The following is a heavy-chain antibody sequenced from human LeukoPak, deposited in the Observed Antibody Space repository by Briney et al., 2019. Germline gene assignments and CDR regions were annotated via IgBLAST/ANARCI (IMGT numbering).Heavy chain of an antibody. J-gene: IGHJ4*02. CDR3: ARYYDILTYFDY. Sequence: ASVKVSCKASGYTFTGYYMHWVRQAPGQGLEWMGWINPNSGGTNYAQKFQGRVTMTRDTSISTAYMELSRLRSDDTAVYYRARYYDILTYFDYWGQGTLVTVSS. D-gene: IGHD3-9*01. V-gene: IGHV1-2*02. CDR2: INPNSGGT. CDR1: GYTFTGYY.